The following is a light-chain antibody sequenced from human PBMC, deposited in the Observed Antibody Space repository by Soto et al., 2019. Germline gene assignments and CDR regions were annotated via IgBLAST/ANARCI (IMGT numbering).Light chain of an antibody. CDR3: QQYGSSRT. CDR2: GAS. J-gene: IGKJ2*01. V-gene: IGKV3-20*01. CDR1: QSVSSIF. Sequence: EIVLTQSPGTLSLSPGERATLSCRASQSVSSIFLAWYQQKPGQAPRLLIYGASNRATGIPDRFSGRGSGTDFTLTISRLEPEDSAVYYCQQYGSSRTFGQGTKLEIK.